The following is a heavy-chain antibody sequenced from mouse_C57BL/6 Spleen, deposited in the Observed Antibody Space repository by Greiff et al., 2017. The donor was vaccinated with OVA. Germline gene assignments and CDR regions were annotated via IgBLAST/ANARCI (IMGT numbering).Heavy chain of an antibody. V-gene: IGHV14-2*01. CDR2: IDPEDGET. D-gene: IGHD2-4*01. CDR1: GFNIKDYY. Sequence: EVKLVESGAELVKPGASVKLSCTASGFNIKDYYMHWVKQRTEQGLEWIGRIDPEDGETKYAPKFQGKATITADTSSNTAYLQLSSLTSEDTAVYYCARGLRQGPWFAYWGQGTLVTVSA. J-gene: IGHJ3*01. CDR3: ARGLRQGPWFAY.